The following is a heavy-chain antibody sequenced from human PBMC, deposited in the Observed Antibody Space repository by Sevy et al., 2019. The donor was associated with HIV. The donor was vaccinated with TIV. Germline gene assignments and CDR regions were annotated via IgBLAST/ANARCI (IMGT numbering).Heavy chain of an antibody. CDR2: FTGSGDST. CDR1: GFTFSNYA. Sequence: GGSLRLSCAASGFTFSNYAMNWVRQAPGKGLEWVSAFTGSGDSTFYADSVKGRLTTSRDNSKDTLYLQMNSPRAEDTAVYYCARPAKTYTWNYFDYWGQGAVVTVSS. CDR3: ARPAKTYTWNYFDY. V-gene: IGHV3-23*01. J-gene: IGHJ4*02. D-gene: IGHD3-16*01.